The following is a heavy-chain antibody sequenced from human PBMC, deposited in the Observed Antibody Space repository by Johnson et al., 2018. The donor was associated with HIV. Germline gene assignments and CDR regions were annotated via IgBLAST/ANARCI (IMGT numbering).Heavy chain of an antibody. CDR2: ISYDGSNK. CDR1: GFALSHYA. CDR3: ARDSRLRTRAVGWADAFDI. V-gene: IGHV3-30*14. Sequence: QVQLVESGGGVVQPGRSLRLSCAASGFALSHYAMHWVRQAPGKGLEWLAIISYDGSNKYYAGSVKGRFTISRENAKNSLYLQMNSLRAEDTAVYYCARDSRLRTRAVGWADAFDIWGQGTMVTVSS. D-gene: IGHD4-17*01. J-gene: IGHJ3*02.